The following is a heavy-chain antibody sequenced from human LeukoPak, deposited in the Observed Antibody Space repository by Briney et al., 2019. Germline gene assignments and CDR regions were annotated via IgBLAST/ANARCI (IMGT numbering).Heavy chain of an antibody. V-gene: IGHV4-39*01. Sequence: SETLSLTCTVSGGSISSSSYYWGWIRQPPGKGLEWIGSIYYSGSTYYNPSLKSRVTISVDTPKNQFSLKLSSVTAADTAVYYCARPLIVSTDAFDIWGQGTMVTVSS. CDR2: IYYSGST. CDR1: GGSISSSSYY. CDR3: ARPLIVSTDAFDI. J-gene: IGHJ3*02. D-gene: IGHD5/OR15-5a*01.